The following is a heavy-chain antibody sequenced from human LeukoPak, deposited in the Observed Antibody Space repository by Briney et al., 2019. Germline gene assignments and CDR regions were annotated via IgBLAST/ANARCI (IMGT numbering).Heavy chain of an antibody. J-gene: IGHJ4*02. CDR2: IYSGGNT. Sequence: PGGSLRLSCAASGLTVSSNCMSWVRQAPGKGLEWVSFIYSGGNTYYADSVKGRFTISRDNSKNTVHLQMNSLRAEDTAMYYCARRAGDYSHPYDYWGQGTLVTVSP. CDR1: GLTVSSNC. V-gene: IGHV3-53*01. CDR3: ARRAGDYSHPYDY. D-gene: IGHD3-22*01.